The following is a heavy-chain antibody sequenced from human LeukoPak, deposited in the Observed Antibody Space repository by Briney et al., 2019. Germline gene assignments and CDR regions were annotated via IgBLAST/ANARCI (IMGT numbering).Heavy chain of an antibody. Sequence: ASVKVSCKASGYIFTSYYMHWVRQDPRHGLEWLGIINPSGGSTDYAQKFQGRVTMTRNTSISTAYMELSSLRSEDTAVYYCARSRNPVWGYYYYYMDVWGKGTTVTISS. CDR1: GYIFTSYY. V-gene: IGHV1-46*01. CDR3: ARSRNPVWGYYYYYMDV. D-gene: IGHD3-16*01. CDR2: INPSGGST. J-gene: IGHJ6*03.